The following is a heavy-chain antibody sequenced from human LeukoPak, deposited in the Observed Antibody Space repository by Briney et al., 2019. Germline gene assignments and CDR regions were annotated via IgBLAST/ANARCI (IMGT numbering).Heavy chain of an antibody. Sequence: SETLSLTCAVSGGSISSSNWWSWVRQPPGKGLEWIGYIYYSGSTNYNPSLKSRVTISVDTSKNQFSLKLSSVTAADTAVYYCARGEMATTGFYFDYWGQGTLVTVSS. V-gene: IGHV4-4*02. CDR3: ARGEMATTGFYFDY. D-gene: IGHD5-24*01. J-gene: IGHJ4*02. CDR1: GGSISSSNW. CDR2: IYYSGST.